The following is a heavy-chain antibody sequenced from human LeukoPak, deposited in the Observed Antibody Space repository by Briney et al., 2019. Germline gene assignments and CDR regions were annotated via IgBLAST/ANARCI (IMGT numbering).Heavy chain of an antibody. D-gene: IGHD2-15*01. CDR3: AKVEGYCSGGSCYENPDDAFDI. Sequence: ASVKVSCKASGGTFNSYAISWVRQAPGQGLEWMGGIIPIFGTANYAQKFQGRVTITADESTSTAYMELNSLRAEDTAVYYCAKVEGYCSGGSCYENPDDAFDIWGQGTMVTVSS. CDR2: IIPIFGTA. J-gene: IGHJ3*02. CDR1: GGTFNSYA. V-gene: IGHV1-69*13.